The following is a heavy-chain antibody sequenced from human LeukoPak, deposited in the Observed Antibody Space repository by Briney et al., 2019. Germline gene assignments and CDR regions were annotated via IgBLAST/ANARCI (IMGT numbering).Heavy chain of an antibody. CDR2: IYSGGST. CDR1: GFTVSSNY. D-gene: IGHD1-26*01. Sequence: GGSLRLSCAASGFTVSSNYMSWVRQAPGKGLEWVSVIYSGGSTFYADSVKGQFTISRDNSKNTLYLQLNSLRAEDTAVYYCARGGSRQPFDYWGQGTLVTVSS. CDR3: ARGGSRQPFDY. V-gene: IGHV3-53*01. J-gene: IGHJ4*02.